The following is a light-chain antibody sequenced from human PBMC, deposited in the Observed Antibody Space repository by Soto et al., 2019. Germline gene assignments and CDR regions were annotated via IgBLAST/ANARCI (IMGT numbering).Light chain of an antibody. V-gene: IGLV1-40*01. Sequence: QLVLTQPPSVSGAPGQRVTISCTGSSSNIGAGYDVHWYQQLPGTAPKLLIYGXXNRXXXXXXXXXGSKSGTSASLAITGXQAEDEADYYCQSYDSSLSGVVFGGGTKLTVL. J-gene: IGLJ2*01. CDR1: SSNIGAGYD. CDR2: GXX. CDR3: QSYDSSLSGVV.